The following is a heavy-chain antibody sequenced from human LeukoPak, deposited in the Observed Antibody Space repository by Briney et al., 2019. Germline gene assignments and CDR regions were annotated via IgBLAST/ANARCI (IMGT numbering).Heavy chain of an antibody. V-gene: IGHV4-59*08. Sequence: SETLSLTCTVSGDSISSYYWSWLRQPPGKGLEWIGHVYYSGRTTYNPSLRSRLTISVDTPTSQLSLKLSSVTAADTAVYYCARHKPTGSYPLEVWGQGTLVTVSS. CDR2: VYYSGRT. CDR3: ARHKPTGSYPLEV. J-gene: IGHJ4*02. CDR1: GDSISSYY. D-gene: IGHD3-10*01.